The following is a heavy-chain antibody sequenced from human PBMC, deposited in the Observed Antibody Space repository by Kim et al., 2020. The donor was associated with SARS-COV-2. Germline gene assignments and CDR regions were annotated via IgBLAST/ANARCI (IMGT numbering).Heavy chain of an antibody. Sequence: GGSLRLSCAASGFTFSSYGMHWVRQAPGKGLEWVAVISYDGSNKYYADSVKGRFTISRDNSKNTLYLQMNSLRAEDTAVYYCAKTGRGVIEYFDYWGQGTLVTVSS. V-gene: IGHV3-30*18. CDR3: AKTGRGVIEYFDY. D-gene: IGHD3-10*01. CDR2: ISYDGSNK. CDR1: GFTFSSYG. J-gene: IGHJ4*02.